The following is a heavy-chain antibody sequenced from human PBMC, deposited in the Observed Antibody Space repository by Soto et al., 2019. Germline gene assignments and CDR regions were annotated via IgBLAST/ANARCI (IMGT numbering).Heavy chain of an antibody. Sequence: GGSLRLSCAASGFTFSSYEMNWVRQAPGKGLEWVSYISSSGSTIYYADSVKGRFTISRDNAKNSLYLQMNSLRAEDTAVYYCARSGVPAAMSFDYCGQGTLVTVSS. V-gene: IGHV3-48*03. CDR2: ISSSGSTI. CDR1: GFTFSSYE. CDR3: ARSGVPAAMSFDY. D-gene: IGHD2-2*01. J-gene: IGHJ4*02.